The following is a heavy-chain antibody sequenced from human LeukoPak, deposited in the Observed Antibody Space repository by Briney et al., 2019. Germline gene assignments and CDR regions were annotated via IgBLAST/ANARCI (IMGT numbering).Heavy chain of an antibody. CDR2: IYYRGST. CDR1: GGSASSSSYY. D-gene: IGHD3-9*01. V-gene: IGHV4-39*01. J-gene: IGHJ3*02. CDR3: ARRLAINAFDI. Sequence: SETLSLTCSVSGGSASSSSYYWDWIRQPPGKGLEWIGSIYYRGSTYYNPSLKSRVTISVDTSKNQFSLKLSSVTAADTAVYYCARRLAINAFDIWGQGTMVTVSS.